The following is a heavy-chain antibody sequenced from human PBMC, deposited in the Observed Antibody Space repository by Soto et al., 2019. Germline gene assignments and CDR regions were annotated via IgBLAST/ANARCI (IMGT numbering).Heavy chain of an antibody. Sequence: GGSLRLSCAASGFTFSSYGMHWVRQAPGKGLEWVAVIWYDGSNKYYADSVKGRFTISRDNSKNTLYLQMNSLRAEDTAVYYCARVYYDFWSGYSYYGMDVWGQGTTVTVS. CDR2: IWYDGSNK. CDR1: GFTFSSYG. J-gene: IGHJ6*02. V-gene: IGHV3-33*01. D-gene: IGHD3-3*01. CDR3: ARVYYDFWSGYSYYGMDV.